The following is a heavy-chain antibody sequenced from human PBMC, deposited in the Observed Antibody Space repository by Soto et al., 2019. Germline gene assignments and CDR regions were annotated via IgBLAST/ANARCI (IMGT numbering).Heavy chain of an antibody. D-gene: IGHD1-1*01. J-gene: IGHJ6*02. CDR3: ARETTSYGMDV. CDR2: MNPNSGNT. CDR1: GYTFTSYD. V-gene: IGHV1-8*01. Sequence: QVQLVQSGAEVKKPGASVKVSCKASGYTFTSYDINWVRQATGQGLEWMGWMNPNSGNTGYGQKFQGRLTMTRTTSTRTPYMELTSLSFEDTAVYYSARETTSYGMDVWGQGTTVTVSS.